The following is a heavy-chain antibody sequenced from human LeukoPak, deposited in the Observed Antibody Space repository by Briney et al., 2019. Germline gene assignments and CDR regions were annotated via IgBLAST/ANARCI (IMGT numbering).Heavy chain of an antibody. CDR3: ARLGRGSAPGDYYGMDV. J-gene: IGHJ6*02. CDR1: GLTFSSYD. D-gene: IGHD2-15*01. V-gene: IGHV3-13*04. Sequence: PGGSLRLSCAASGLTFSSYDMHWVRQATGKDLEWVSAIGTAGDTYYPGSVKGRFTISRENAKNSLYLQMNSLRAGDTAVYYCARLGRGSAPGDYYGMDVWGQGTTVTVSS. CDR2: IGTAGDT.